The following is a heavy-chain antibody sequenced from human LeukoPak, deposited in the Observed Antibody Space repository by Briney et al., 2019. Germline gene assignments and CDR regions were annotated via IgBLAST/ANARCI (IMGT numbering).Heavy chain of an antibody. CDR1: GFTFSSYG. D-gene: IGHD6-25*01. CDR2: IRYDGSNK. CDR3: ARGVIAAPYYFDY. J-gene: IGHJ4*02. Sequence: GGSLRLSCAASGFTFSSYGMHWVRQAPGKGLEGVAFIRYDGSNKYYADSAKGRFTISRDNSKNTLYLQMNSLRAEDTAVYYCARGVIAAPYYFDYWGQGTLVTVSS. V-gene: IGHV3-30*02.